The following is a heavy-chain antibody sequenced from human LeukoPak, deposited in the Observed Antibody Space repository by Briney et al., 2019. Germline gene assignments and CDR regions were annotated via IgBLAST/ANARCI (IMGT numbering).Heavy chain of an antibody. CDR2: IYPGDSDT. CDR3: ARRLDYHDSSGYSDAFDI. V-gene: IGHV5-51*01. J-gene: IGHJ3*02. D-gene: IGHD3-22*01. CDR1: GYSFTTYW. Sequence: GESLKISCQGFGYSFTTYWIAWVRQMPGKGLEWMGIIYPGDSDTKYSPSFQGQVTISADKSISTAYLQWSSLKASDTAIYFCARRLDYHDSSGYSDAFDIWGQGTMVTVSS.